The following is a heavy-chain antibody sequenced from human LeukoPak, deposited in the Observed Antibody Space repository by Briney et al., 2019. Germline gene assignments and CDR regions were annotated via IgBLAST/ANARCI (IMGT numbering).Heavy chain of an antibody. CDR2: IYSGGST. V-gene: IGHV3-66*01. Sequence: PGGSLRLSCAVSGFIVSHNYMSWVRQAPGKGLEWVSVIYSGGSTFYADSVKGRFTASRDNAQDSLYLQLNNLKAGDTAVYYCARALTRDALDLWGQGTMVTVSS. CDR1: GFIVSHNY. J-gene: IGHJ3*01. CDR3: ARALTRDALDL.